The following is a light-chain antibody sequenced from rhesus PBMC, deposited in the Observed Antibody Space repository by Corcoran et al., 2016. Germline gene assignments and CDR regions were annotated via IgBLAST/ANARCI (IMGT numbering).Light chain of an antibody. V-gene: IGKV1-22*01. CDR1: QRITNW. Sequence: DIQMTQSPSSLSASVGDTVTLPCRASQRITNWLEWYQQKPGKAPKLLIYQASTLQTGVPSRFSGIGAATDVALTISSLQPEDFATYYCLQFSNSPYSFGQGTKVEIK. J-gene: IGKJ2*01. CDR3: LQFSNSPYS. CDR2: QAS.